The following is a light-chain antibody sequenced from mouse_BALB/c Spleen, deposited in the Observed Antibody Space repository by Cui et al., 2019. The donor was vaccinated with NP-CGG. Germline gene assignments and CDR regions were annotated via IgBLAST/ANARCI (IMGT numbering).Light chain of an antibody. CDR1: TGAFTTSNY. Sequence: QAVVTQESALTTSPGETVKITCRSSTGAFTTSNYANWVQEKPDHLFTGLIGGTNNRAPGVPARFSGSLIGDKAALTITGAQTEDEAIYFCALWYSNHWVFGGGTKLTVL. CDR2: GTN. CDR3: ALWYSNHWV. J-gene: IGLJ1*01. V-gene: IGLV1*01.